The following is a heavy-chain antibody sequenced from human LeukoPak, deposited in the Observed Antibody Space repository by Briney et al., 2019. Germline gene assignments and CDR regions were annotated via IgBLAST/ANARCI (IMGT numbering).Heavy chain of an antibody. CDR2: IDTKTGNP. Sequence: ASVKVSCKASGYTFSSCAINWVRQAPGQGLEYMGWIDTKTGNPTYAQGFTGRFVFSLDTSVSTAYLQISSLKAEDTAVYYCAIPPSDSSGYFPHLGQGALVTVSS. CDR1: GYTFSSCA. V-gene: IGHV7-4-1*02. CDR3: AIPPSDSSGYFPH. D-gene: IGHD3-22*01. J-gene: IGHJ4*02.